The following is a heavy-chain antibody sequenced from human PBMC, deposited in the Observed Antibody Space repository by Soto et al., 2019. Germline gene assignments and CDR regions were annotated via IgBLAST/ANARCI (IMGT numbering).Heavy chain of an antibody. CDR3: ASRALDSSGYYFDY. CDR1: GGTFSSYA. D-gene: IGHD3-22*01. J-gene: IGHJ4*02. Sequence: ASVKVSCKASGGTFSSYAISWVRQAPGQGLEWMGGIIPIFGTANYAQKFQGRVTITADESTSTAYMELSSLRSEDTAVYYCASRALDSSGYYFDYWGQGTLVTVSS. CDR2: IIPIFGTA. V-gene: IGHV1-69*13.